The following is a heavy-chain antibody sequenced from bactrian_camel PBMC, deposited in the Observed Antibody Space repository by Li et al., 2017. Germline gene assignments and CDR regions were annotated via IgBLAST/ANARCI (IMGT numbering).Heavy chain of an antibody. J-gene: IGHJ4*01. V-gene: IGHV3-2*01. CDR2: INSDGTNT. D-gene: IGHD3*01. CDR1: GFTFSSYL. Sequence: PLVESGGGLVQPGGSLRISCAASGFTFSSYLMSWVRQAPGKGLEWVSSINSDGTNTYYADSVRGRFAFSQDNASNTVYLQMNSLKPEDTATYYCAASVRSWCDMTLLGKSAYNFWGQGTQVTVS. CDR3: AASVRSWCDMTLLGKSAYNF.